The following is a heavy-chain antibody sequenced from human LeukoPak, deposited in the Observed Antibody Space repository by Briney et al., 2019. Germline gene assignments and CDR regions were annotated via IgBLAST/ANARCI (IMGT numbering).Heavy chain of an antibody. Sequence: SETLSLTCTVSGGSISSGDYYWSWVRQPPGKGLEWIGYIYYSGSTYYNPSLKSRVTISVDTSKNQFSLKLSSVTAADTAVYYCARDLLNEGNHLDYWGQGTLVTVSS. V-gene: IGHV4-30-4*01. D-gene: IGHD4-23*01. J-gene: IGHJ4*02. CDR3: ARDLLNEGNHLDY. CDR1: GGSISSGDYY. CDR2: IYYSGST.